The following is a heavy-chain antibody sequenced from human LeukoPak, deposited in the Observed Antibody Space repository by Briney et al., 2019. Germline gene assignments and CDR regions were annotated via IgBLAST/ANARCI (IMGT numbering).Heavy chain of an antibody. Sequence: GGSLRLSCAASGFTVSNDYMTWVRQAPGKGLEWVSVIYSGGGTYYTDSVKGRFTISRDKSKNTLYLQMDSLRAEDTAVYYCARAGLSVAGTRSFDFWGQGTLVTVSS. J-gene: IGHJ4*02. D-gene: IGHD6-19*01. V-gene: IGHV3-53*01. CDR3: ARAGLSVAGTRSFDF. CDR2: IYSGGGT. CDR1: GFTVSNDY.